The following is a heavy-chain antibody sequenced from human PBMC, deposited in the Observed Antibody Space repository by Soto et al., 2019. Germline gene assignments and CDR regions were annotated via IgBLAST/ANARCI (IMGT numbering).Heavy chain of an antibody. CDR2: INPNSGNI. V-gene: IGHV1-8*01. Sequence: GXSVKVSCKASVNSFTSYDINWVRQATGHGLEWMGWINPNSGNIGYAQKFQGRVTMTRDTAIRTAYMEVGRLRSDDTAVYYCARGRASGSYYLLDYWGQGPLVTVS. CDR1: VNSFTSYD. J-gene: IGHJ4*02. D-gene: IGHD3-10*01. CDR3: ARGRASGSYYLLDY.